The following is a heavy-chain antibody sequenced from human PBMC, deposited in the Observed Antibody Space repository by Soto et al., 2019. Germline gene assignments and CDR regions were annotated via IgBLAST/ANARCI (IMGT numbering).Heavy chain of an antibody. CDR1: GYTFTSYY. Sequence: ASVKVSCKASGYTFTSYYMHRVRQAPGQGLEWMGIINPSGGSTSYAQKFQGRVTMTRDTSTSTVYMELSSLRSEDTAVYYCARDRPPNSAAGRWGWFDPWGQGTLVTVSS. D-gene: IGHD6-13*01. J-gene: IGHJ5*02. CDR2: INPSGGST. V-gene: IGHV1-46*01. CDR3: ARDRPPNSAAGRWGWFDP.